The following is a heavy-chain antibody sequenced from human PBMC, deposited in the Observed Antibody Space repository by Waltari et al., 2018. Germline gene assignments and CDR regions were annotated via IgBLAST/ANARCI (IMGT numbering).Heavy chain of an antibody. V-gene: IGHV4-34*01. CDR3: ARLVPSRSGYSSGWYGYYYGMDV. Sequence: QVQLQQWGAGLLKPSETLSLTCAVYGGSFSGYDWSWIRQPPGKGLEWIGEINHSGSTNDNPSLKSRVTISVDTSKNQFSLKLSSVTAADTAVYYCARLVPSRSGYSSGWYGYYYGMDVWGQGTTVIVSS. CDR1: GGSFSGYD. D-gene: IGHD6-19*01. CDR2: INHSGST. J-gene: IGHJ6*02.